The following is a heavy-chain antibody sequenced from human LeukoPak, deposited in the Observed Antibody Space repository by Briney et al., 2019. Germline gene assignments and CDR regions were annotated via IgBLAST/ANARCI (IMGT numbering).Heavy chain of an antibody. D-gene: IGHD3-22*01. J-gene: IGHJ4*02. CDR3: ARSYYYDSSGYYYFDY. Sequence: SSVKVSCKASGGTFSSYAISWVRQAPAQGLEWMGGIIPIFGTANYAQKFQGRVTITAGESTCTAYMELSSLRSEDTAVYYCARSYYYDSSGYYYFDYWGQGTLVTVSS. CDR1: GGTFSSYA. CDR2: IIPIFGTA. V-gene: IGHV1-69*13.